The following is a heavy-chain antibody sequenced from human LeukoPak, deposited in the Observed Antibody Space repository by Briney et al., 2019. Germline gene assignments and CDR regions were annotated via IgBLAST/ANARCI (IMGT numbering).Heavy chain of an antibody. Sequence: ASVKVSCKASGYTFTGYYMHWVRQAPGQGLEWMGRINPNSGGTNYAQKFQSRVTMTRDTSISTAYMELSRLRSNDTAVYYCASHDYDDAFDIWGQGTMVTVSS. CDR1: GYTFTGYY. D-gene: IGHD3-22*01. J-gene: IGHJ3*02. V-gene: IGHV1-2*06. CDR3: ASHDYDDAFDI. CDR2: INPNSGGT.